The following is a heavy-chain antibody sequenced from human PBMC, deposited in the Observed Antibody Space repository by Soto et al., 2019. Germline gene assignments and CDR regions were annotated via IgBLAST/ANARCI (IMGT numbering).Heavy chain of an antibody. V-gene: IGHV4-31*03. D-gene: IGHD3-10*01. Sequence: PSETLSLTCTVSGGSISSGGYYWSWIRQHPGKGLEWIGYIYYSGSTYYNPSLKSRVTISVDTSKNQFSLKLSSVTAADTAVYYCARDRYYYGSGSYYYYGMDVWGQGTTVTVS. CDR2: IYYSGST. CDR1: GGSISSGGYY. CDR3: ARDRYYYGSGSYYYYGMDV. J-gene: IGHJ6*02.